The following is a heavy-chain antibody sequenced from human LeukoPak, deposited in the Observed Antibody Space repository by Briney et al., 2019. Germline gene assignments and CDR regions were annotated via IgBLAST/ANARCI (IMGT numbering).Heavy chain of an antibody. V-gene: IGHV4-59*08. D-gene: IGHD2-21*01. J-gene: IGHJ5*02. Sequence: PSETLSLTCTVSDGSSSSSSWNWIRQPPDKGLEWIGYIYYSGSTKYNPSLESRVTISVDTSKNQISLKLRFVTAADTAIYYCARRQQTGGDNGLHNWFDPWGQGTLVTVSS. CDR3: ARRQQTGGDNGLHNWFDP. CDR1: DGSSSSSS. CDR2: IYYSGST.